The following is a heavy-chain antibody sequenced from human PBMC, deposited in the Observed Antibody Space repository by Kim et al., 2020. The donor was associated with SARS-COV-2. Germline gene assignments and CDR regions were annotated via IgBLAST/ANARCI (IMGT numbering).Heavy chain of an antibody. D-gene: IGHD3-10*01. V-gene: IGHV3-43*01. Sequence: VKGRFTISRDNSKNSLYLQMNSLRTEDTALYYCAKGIGSGSYYSAPLFDYWGQGTLVTVSS. CDR3: AKGIGSGSYYSAPLFDY. J-gene: IGHJ4*02.